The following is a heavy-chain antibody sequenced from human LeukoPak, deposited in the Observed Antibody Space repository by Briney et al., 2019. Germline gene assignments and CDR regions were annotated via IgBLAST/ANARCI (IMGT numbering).Heavy chain of an antibody. V-gene: IGHV4-59*01. CDR2: IFYSGGT. Sequence: KTSETLSLTCIVSGASLSTYYGTWLRQAPGKGLEWIGYIFYSGGTNYNSSLKSRVTLSIDTSKNQFSLELTSVTAADTAVYYCARIGAAGTRYYFDYWSQGTLVTVSS. J-gene: IGHJ4*02. CDR1: GASLSTYY. D-gene: IGHD6-13*01. CDR3: ARIGAAGTRYYFDY.